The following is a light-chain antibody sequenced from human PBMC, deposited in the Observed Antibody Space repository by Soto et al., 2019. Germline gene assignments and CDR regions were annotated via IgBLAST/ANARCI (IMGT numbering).Light chain of an antibody. CDR2: KAS. J-gene: IGKJ2*01. CDR3: QQYNSYPYT. Sequence: DIPMTQSPSTLSASVGDRVTITCRASQSISSWLAWYQQKPGKAPKLLIYKASSLESGVPSRFGGSGSGTEFTLNISRLQPDDFATYYCQQYNSYPYTFGQGTKLEIK. CDR1: QSISSW. V-gene: IGKV1-5*03.